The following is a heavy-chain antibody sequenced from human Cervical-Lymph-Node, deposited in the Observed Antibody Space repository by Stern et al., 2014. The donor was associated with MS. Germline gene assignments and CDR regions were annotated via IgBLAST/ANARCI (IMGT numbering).Heavy chain of an antibody. D-gene: IGHD4-17*01. CDR1: GFSLSTSGMC. CDR3: ARISATVTPAGEYYFDY. J-gene: IGHJ4*02. CDR2: IDWDDDK. V-gene: IGHV2-70*01. Sequence: QITLQESGPALVKPTQTLTLTCTFSGFSLSTSGMCVSWIRQPPGKALEWLALIDWDDDKYYSTSLKTRLTISKDTSKNQVVLTMTNMDPVDTATYYCARISATVTPAGEYYFDYWGQGTLVTVSS.